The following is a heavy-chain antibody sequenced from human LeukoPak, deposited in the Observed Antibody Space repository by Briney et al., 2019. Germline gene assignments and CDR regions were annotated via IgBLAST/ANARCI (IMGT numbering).Heavy chain of an antibody. CDR3: ARVKKYSSSWYGPLDY. Sequence: ASVKVSCKASGYIFTGYYMHWVRQAPGQGLEWMGWINPNSGGTNYAQKFQGRVTITADKSTSTAYMELSSLRSEDTAVYYCARVKKYSSSWYGPLDYWGQGTLVTVSS. CDR1: GYIFTGYY. D-gene: IGHD6-13*01. V-gene: IGHV1-2*02. J-gene: IGHJ4*02. CDR2: INPNSGGT.